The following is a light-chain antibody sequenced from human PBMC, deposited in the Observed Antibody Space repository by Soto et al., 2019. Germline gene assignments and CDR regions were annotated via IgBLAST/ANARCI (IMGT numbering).Light chain of an antibody. CDR1: NIGSKS. V-gene: IGLV3-21*04. CDR2: YDS. CDR3: QVWDSSSGLV. Sequence: SYELTQPPSVSVAPGKTASITCGGYNIGSKSVHWYQQKPGQAPVLVIYYDSDRPSVIPERFSGSNSENTATLTISRVEAGDEADYYCQVWDSSSGLVFGGGTKLTVL. J-gene: IGLJ2*01.